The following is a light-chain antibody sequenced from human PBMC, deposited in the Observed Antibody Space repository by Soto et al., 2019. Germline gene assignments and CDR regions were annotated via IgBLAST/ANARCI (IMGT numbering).Light chain of an antibody. J-gene: IGKJ3*01. CDR2: AAS. CDR3: QQYNSYPP. V-gene: IGKV1D-16*01. Sequence: DIQMTQSPSSLSASVGDRVTITCRASQGISSWLAWYQQKPEKAHKSLIYAASSLQSGDPSRFSGSGSRPDFTITFSSQQPEDIATYYCQQYNSYPPFGPGAKLD. CDR1: QGISSW.